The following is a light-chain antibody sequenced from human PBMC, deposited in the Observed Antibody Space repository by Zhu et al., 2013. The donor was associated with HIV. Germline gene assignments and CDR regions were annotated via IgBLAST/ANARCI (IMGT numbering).Light chain of an antibody. CDR2: SAS. CDR1: QSVSHY. Sequence: ETVLTQSPATLSLSPGERATLSCRASQSVSHYLAWYQQRPGQSPRLLIYSASTRASGLPVRFSGSGSGTQFALTISSLQSEDSGIYYCQQYSDWPPFTFGPGTKV. CDR3: QQYSDWPPFT. J-gene: IGKJ3*01. V-gene: IGKV3-15*01.